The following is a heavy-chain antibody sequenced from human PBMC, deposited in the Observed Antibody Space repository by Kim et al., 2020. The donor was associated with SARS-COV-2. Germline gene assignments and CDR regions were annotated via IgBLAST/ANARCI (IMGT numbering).Heavy chain of an antibody. V-gene: IGHV3-48*03. J-gene: IGHJ4*02. CDR2: ISSSGSTI. CDR3: ARDRSGYERH. D-gene: IGHD5-12*01. Sequence: GGSLRLSCAASGFTFSSYEMNWVRQAPGKGLEWVSYISSSGSTIYYADSVKGRFTISRDNAKNSLYLQMNSLRAEDTAVYYCARDRSGYERHWGQGTLVTVSS. CDR1: GFTFSSYE.